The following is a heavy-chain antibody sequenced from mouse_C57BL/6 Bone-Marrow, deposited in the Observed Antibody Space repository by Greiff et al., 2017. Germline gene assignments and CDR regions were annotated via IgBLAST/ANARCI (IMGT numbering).Heavy chain of an antibody. CDR3: ARGYSNYPFDY. J-gene: IGHJ2*01. CDR2: ISSGSSTI. CDR1: GFTFSDYG. Sequence: EVMLVESGGGLVKPGGSLKLSCAASGFTFSDYGMHWVRQAPEKGLEWVAYISSGSSTIYYADTVKGRFTISRDNAKNTLFLQMTSLRSEDTAMYYCARGYSNYPFDYWGQGTTLTVSS. V-gene: IGHV5-17*01. D-gene: IGHD2-5*01.